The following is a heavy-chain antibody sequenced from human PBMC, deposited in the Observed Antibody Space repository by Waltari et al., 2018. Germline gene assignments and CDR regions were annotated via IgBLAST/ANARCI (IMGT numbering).Heavy chain of an antibody. D-gene: IGHD6-13*01. V-gene: IGHV3-30*02. J-gene: IGHJ4*02. CDR3: AKDLFKRAAAGNVVFDY. CDR1: GFAFSSNR. Sequence: VQLVESGGGVFQPGRSLRLSCAASGFAFSSNRLHWVRQVPGKGLEWVAFIRYDGSNKYYADSVKGRFTISRDKSKNTLYLQMNSLRAEDTAVYYCAKDLFKRAAAGNVVFDYWGQGTLVTVSS. CDR2: IRYDGSNK.